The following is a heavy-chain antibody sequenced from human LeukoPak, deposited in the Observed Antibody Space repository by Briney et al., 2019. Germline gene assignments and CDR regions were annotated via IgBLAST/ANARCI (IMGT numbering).Heavy chain of an antibody. V-gene: IGHV3-23*01. CDR1: GFTFSSYA. J-gene: IGHJ4*02. Sequence: GGSLRHSCAVSGFTFSSYAMSWVRQAPGKGLEWVSAISGSGGSTYYADSVKGRFTISRDNSKNTLYLQMNSLRAEDTAVYYCAKGPDIVVVPAALGYFDYWGQGTLVTVSS. D-gene: IGHD2-2*01. CDR2: ISGSGGST. CDR3: AKGPDIVVVPAALGYFDY.